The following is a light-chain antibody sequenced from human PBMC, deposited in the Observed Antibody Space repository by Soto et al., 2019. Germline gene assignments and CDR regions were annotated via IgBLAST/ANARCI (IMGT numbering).Light chain of an antibody. CDR2: EGS. V-gene: IGLV2-23*01. J-gene: IGLJ2*01. Sequence: QSALTQPASVSGSPGQSITISCTGTRSDVGSYNLVSWYPQPPGEAPKLMIDEGSQRPSGVSNRFSGSKSGNTASLTISGLQAEDEADYYCCSYAGSDPMIFGVGTKLTVL. CDR1: RSDVGSYNL. CDR3: CSYAGSDPMI.